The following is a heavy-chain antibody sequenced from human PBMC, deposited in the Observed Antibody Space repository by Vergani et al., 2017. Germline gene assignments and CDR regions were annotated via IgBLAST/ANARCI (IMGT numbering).Heavy chain of an antibody. CDR3: GRGSDNYN. J-gene: IGHJ4*02. CDR1: GFTFSRHA. Sequence: EVQLLQSEGAVVQPGGSLRLSCVASGFTFSRHAMSWVRQGQGQGLEWVSSIKNSGDSTHYADSVKGRFTISRDNSKNTLYLQMNSLRVEDTAVYYCGRGSDNYNWGQGTLVTVSS. V-gene: IGHV3-23*01. CDR2: IKNSGDST. D-gene: IGHD5-24*01.